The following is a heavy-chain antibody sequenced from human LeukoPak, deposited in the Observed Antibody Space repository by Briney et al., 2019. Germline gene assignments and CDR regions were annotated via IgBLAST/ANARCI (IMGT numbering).Heavy chain of an antibody. Sequence: SETLSLTCTVSGGSISSYYWSWIRQPPGKGLEWIGYIYYSGSTNYNPSLKSRVTISVDTSKNQFSLKLSSVTAADTAVYYCARDRGSSSWYPYGMDVRGQGTTVTVSS. CDR1: GGSISSYY. V-gene: IGHV4-59*01. CDR3: ARDRGSSSWYPYGMDV. J-gene: IGHJ6*02. D-gene: IGHD6-13*01. CDR2: IYYSGST.